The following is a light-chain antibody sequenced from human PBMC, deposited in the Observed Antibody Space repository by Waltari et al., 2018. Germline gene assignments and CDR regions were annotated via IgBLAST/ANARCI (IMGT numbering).Light chain of an antibody. J-gene: IGLJ1*01. V-gene: IGLV2-23*02. CDR2: EVN. CDR3: CSYSGSSTSLG. CDR1: SSDVRNYNL. Sequence: QSALTQPASVSGSPGQSITISCTGTSSDVRNYNLVSWYQQHPGKAPKLMIYEVNKGPAGVSTLSSCPKSGTTASLTISGLQADDEADYYCCSYSGSSTSLGFGTGTKVTV.